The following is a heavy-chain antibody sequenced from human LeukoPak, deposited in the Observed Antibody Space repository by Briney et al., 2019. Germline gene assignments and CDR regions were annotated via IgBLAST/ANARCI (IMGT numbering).Heavy chain of an antibody. J-gene: IGHJ4*02. CDR2: IQYDGSNK. CDR3: AKAPYYDILTGLDY. CDR1: GFTFSSYG. Sequence: GGSLRLSCAASGFTFSSYGMHWVRQAPGKGLEWVAFIQYDGSNKYYADSVKGRFTISRDNSKNTLYLQMNSLRAEDTAVYYCAKAPYYDILTGLDYWGQGTLVTVSS. D-gene: IGHD3-9*01. V-gene: IGHV3-30*02.